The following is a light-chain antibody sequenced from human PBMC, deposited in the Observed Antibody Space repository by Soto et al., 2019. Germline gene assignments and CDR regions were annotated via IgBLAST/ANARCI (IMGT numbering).Light chain of an antibody. J-gene: IGLJ2*01. Sequence: QSALTQPASVSGSPGQSITISCTGTSSDVGNYYVVSWYQQHPDKAPKLMIYEVNQRPSGVSNRFSGSKSGNTASLTISGLQAEDEADYYCAANAGGSTLVFGGGTKLTVL. CDR3: AANAGGSTLV. V-gene: IGLV2-23*02. CDR2: EVN. CDR1: SSDVGNYYV.